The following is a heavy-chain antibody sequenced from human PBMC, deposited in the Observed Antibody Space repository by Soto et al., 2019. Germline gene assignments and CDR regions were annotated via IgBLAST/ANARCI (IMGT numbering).Heavy chain of an antibody. CDR2: IYTSGST. CDR3: ARDPQRCSGGSCYLDP. CDR1: GGSISSYY. V-gene: IGHV4-4*07. D-gene: IGHD2-15*01. J-gene: IGHJ5*02. Sequence: SETLSLTCTVSGGSISSYYWSWIRQPAGKGLEWIGRIYTSGSTDYNPSLKSRVTMSVDTSKNQFSLKLSSVTAADTAVYYCARDPQRCSGGSCYLDPWGQGTLVTVSS.